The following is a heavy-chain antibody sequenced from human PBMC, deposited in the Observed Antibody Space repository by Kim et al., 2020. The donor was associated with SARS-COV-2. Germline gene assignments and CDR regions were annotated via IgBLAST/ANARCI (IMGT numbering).Heavy chain of an antibody. V-gene: IGHV4-59*01. CDR1: GGYISSYY. CDR3: ASLTRDGSYSPDN. J-gene: IGHJ4*02. CDR2: IYYSGST. D-gene: IGHD4-4*01. Sequence: SETLSLTCTVSGGYISSYYWSWIRQPPGKGLEWIGHIYYSGSTNYNPSLKSRVTISEDTSKNQFSLKLSSVTAADTAVYYCASLTRDGSYSPDNWGQGTLVTVSS.